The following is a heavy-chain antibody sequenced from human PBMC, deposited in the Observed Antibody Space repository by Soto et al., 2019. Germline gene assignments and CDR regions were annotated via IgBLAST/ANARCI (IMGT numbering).Heavy chain of an antibody. CDR2: IYYSGST. V-gene: IGHV4-30-4*01. CDR1: GGSISSGDYY. CDR3: ARAVRALGATVTSLRCYYYGMDG. Sequence: PSETLSLTCPVSGGSISSGDYYWGWIRQHPGKGLEWIGYIYYSGSTYHNPSLKSRVTISVDTSKNQFSLKLSSVTAADTAVYSCARAVRALGATVTSLRCYYYGMDGWGQGTTFTVSS. J-gene: IGHJ6*02. D-gene: IGHD4-17*01.